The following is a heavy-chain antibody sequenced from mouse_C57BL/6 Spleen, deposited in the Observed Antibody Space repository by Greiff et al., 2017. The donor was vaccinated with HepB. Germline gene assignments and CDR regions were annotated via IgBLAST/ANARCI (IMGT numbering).Heavy chain of an antibody. J-gene: IGHJ4*01. CDR1: GFNIKDYY. D-gene: IGHD2-4*01. CDR3: TGGLRRRAMDY. V-gene: IGHV14-1*01. Sequence: EVKLMESGAELVRPGASVKLSCTASGFNIKDYYMHWVKQRPEQGLEWIGRIDPEDGDTEYAPKFQGKATMTADTSSNTAYLQLSSLTSEDTAVYYCTGGLRRRAMDYWGQGTSVTVSS. CDR2: IDPEDGDT.